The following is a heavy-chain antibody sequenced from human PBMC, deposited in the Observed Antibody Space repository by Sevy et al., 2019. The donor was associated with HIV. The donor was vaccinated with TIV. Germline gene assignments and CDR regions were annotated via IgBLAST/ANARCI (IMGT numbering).Heavy chain of an antibody. V-gene: IGHV3-64*02. D-gene: IGHD5-18*01. J-gene: IGHJ4*02. CDR1: GFSFSSYA. CDR2: ISSNGGST. Sequence: GGSLRLSCAASGFSFSSYALHWVRQAPGKGLEYVSAISSNGGSTYYADSVKGRFTISRDNSKNTRYLQMGSLRAEDMAVYYCARGGGGGYSYSLDYWGQGTLVTVSS. CDR3: ARGGGGGYSYSLDY.